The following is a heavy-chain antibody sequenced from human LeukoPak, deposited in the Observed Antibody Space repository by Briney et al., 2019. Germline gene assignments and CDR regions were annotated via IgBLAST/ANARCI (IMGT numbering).Heavy chain of an antibody. V-gene: IGHV4-59*08. Sequence: SETLSLTCTVSGGSISSYYWSWIRQPPGKGLEWIGYISYSGSTNSNPSLKSRVTISLDTSKNQFSLKLSSVTAADTAVYYCAGHHPRNAVDFWGQGTLVTVSS. CDR3: AGHHPRNAVDF. CDR2: ISYSGST. CDR1: GGSISSYY. D-gene: IGHD2-8*01. J-gene: IGHJ4*02.